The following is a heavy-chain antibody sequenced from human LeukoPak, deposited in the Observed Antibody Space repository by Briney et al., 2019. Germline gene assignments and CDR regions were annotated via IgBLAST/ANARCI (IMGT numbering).Heavy chain of an antibody. V-gene: IGHV1-2*02. CDR2: INPNSGGT. D-gene: IGHD3-3*01. CDR3: ARELGRFYNWYFDL. CDR1: GGTFSSYA. Sequence: GASVKVSCKASGGTFSSYAISWVRQAPGQGLEWMGWINPNSGGTNYAQKFQGRVTMTRDTSISTAYMELSRLRSDDTAVYYCARELGRFYNWYFDLWGRGTLVTVSS. J-gene: IGHJ2*01.